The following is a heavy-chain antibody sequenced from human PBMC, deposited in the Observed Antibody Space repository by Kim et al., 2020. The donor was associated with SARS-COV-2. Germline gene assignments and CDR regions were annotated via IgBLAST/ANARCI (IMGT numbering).Heavy chain of an antibody. D-gene: IGHD6-13*01. CDR3: ARDLRSSGYGIAADLWFDP. J-gene: IGHJ5*02. V-gene: IGHV3-21*01. Sequence: GGSLRLSCAASGFTFSSYSMNWVRQAPGKGLEWVSSISSSSSYIYYADSVKGRFTISRDNAKNSLYLQMNSLRAEDTAVYYCARDLRSSGYGIAADLWFDPWGQGTLVTVSS. CDR2: ISSSSSYI. CDR1: GFTFSSYS.